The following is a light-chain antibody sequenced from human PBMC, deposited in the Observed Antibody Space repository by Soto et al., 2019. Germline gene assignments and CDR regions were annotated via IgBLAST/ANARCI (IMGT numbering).Light chain of an antibody. J-gene: IGLJ2*01. Sequence: QSALTQPPSASGSPGQSVTISCTGTSSDVGAYNYVSWYQQHPGKAPKLMIFEVTKRPSGVPDRFSGSNSGNTASLTVSGLQAEDEADYYCSSYAGSNNPVVFGGGTKLTVL. V-gene: IGLV2-8*01. CDR2: EVT. CDR1: SSDVGAYNY. CDR3: SSYAGSNNPVV.